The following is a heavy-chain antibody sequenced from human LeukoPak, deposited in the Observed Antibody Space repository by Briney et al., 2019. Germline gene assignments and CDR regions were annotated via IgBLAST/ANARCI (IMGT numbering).Heavy chain of an antibody. CDR2: ISGYNGYT. Sequence: ASVKVSCKASGYTFTSYGISRVRQAPGQGLEWMGWISGYNGYTTYAQKLQGRVTMATDTSTSTAYMELRSLTSDDTAVYYCARVGNYYDRNPFDIWGQGTMVTVSS. V-gene: IGHV1-18*01. CDR1: GYTFTSYG. J-gene: IGHJ3*02. CDR3: ARVGNYYDRNPFDI. D-gene: IGHD3-22*01.